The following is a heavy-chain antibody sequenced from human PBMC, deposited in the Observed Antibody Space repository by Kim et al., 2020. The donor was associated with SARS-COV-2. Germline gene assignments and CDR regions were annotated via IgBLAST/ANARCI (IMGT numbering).Heavy chain of an antibody. D-gene: IGHD3-22*01. CDR3: AKYLAATYYPLDY. J-gene: IGHJ4*02. CDR2: T. Sequence: TYYSDYVRGRFTISRDSSDKTLYLQLNSLRAEDTAIYFCAKYLAATYYPLDYWGQGILVTVSP. V-gene: IGHV3-23*01.